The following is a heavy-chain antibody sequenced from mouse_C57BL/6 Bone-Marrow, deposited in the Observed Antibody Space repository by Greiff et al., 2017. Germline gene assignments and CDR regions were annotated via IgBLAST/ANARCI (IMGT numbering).Heavy chain of an antibody. D-gene: IGHD4-1*01. J-gene: IGHJ3*01. CDR1: GFTFSSYG. V-gene: IGHV5-6*01. CDR2: ISSGGSYT. Sequence: EVKLMESGGDLVKPGGSLKLSCAASGFTFSSYGMSWVRQTPDKRLEWVATISSGGSYTYYPDSVKGRFTISRDNAKNTLYLQMSRLKSEDTAMYYCARQVWAWFAYWGQGTLVTVSA. CDR3: ARQVWAWFAY.